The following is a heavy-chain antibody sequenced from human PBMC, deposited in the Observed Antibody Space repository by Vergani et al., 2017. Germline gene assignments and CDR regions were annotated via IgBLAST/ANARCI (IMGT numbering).Heavy chain of an antibody. CDR1: GFTFSSYG. V-gene: IGHV3-33*01. CDR3: ARDRSRYFDHFDY. Sequence: QVQLVESGGGVVQPGRSLRLSCAASGFTFSSYGMHWVRQAPGKGLEWVAVIWYDGSNKYYADSVKGRFTISRDNSKNTLYLQMNSLRAEDTAVYYCARDRSRYFDHFDYWGQGTLVTVSS. CDR2: IWYDGSNK. D-gene: IGHD3-9*01. J-gene: IGHJ4*02.